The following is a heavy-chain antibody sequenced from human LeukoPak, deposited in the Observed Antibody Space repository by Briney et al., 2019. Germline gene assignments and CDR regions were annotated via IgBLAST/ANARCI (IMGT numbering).Heavy chain of an antibody. V-gene: IGHV3-23*01. CDR1: GFTFSGYA. CDR2: ISGSGGST. J-gene: IGHJ4*02. D-gene: IGHD3-22*01. CDR3: APHPSSGYYAY. Sequence: GGSLRLSCAASGFTFSGYAMSWVRQAPGKGLEWVSAISGSGGSTYYADSVKGRFTISRDNSKNTLYLQMNSPRAEDTAVYYCAPHPSSGYYAYWGQGTLVTVSS.